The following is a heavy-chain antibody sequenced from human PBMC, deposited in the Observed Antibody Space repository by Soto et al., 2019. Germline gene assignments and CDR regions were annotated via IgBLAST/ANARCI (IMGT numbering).Heavy chain of an antibody. CDR3: ARDQSVVVVVAATPAVGMDV. J-gene: IGHJ6*02. D-gene: IGHD2-15*01. CDR2: INPSGGST. CDR1: GYTFTSYY. V-gene: IGHV1-46*01. Sequence: QVQLVQSGAEVKKPGASVKVSCKASGYTFTSYYMHWVRQAPGQGLEWMGIINPSGGSTSYAQKFQGRVPMTRDTSTSTVYMELSSLRSEDTAVYYCARDQSVVVVVAATPAVGMDVWGQGTTVTVSS.